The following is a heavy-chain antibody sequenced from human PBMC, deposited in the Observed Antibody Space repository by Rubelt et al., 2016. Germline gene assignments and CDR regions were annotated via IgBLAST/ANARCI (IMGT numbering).Heavy chain of an antibody. CDR3: ARDPGYFDRRTPSNWFDP. Sequence: KVSCKASGYTFTSYYMHWVRQAPGQGLEWMGIINPSGGSTSYAQKFQGRVTMTRDTSTSTVYMELSSLRSEDTAVYYCARDPGYFDRRTPSNWFDPWGQGTLVTVSS. J-gene: IGHJ5*02. CDR1: GYTFTSYY. D-gene: IGHD3-9*01. CDR2: INPSGGST. V-gene: IGHV1-46*01.